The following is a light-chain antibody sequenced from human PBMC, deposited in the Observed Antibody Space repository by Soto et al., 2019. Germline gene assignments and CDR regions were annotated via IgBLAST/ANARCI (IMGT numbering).Light chain of an antibody. CDR1: QSVGSN. V-gene: IGKV3-15*01. CDR3: QQFNQWPPWT. CDR2: DAS. Sequence: EIVMTQSPATLSVSPGEGATLSCRASQSVGSNLAWYQQKPGQPPRLLIYDASARAAGIPARFSGSGSGTEFTLSIDNLQSEDFGVYYCQQFNQWPPWTFGQGTKVEIE. J-gene: IGKJ1*01.